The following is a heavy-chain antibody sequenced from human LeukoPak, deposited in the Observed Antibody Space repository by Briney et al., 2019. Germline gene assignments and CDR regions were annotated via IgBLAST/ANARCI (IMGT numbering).Heavy chain of an antibody. J-gene: IGHJ4*02. CDR3: ATPAPDILVIPGADY. D-gene: IGHD2-2*01. Sequence: PGGSLRLSCAASGCTFSTYAMSWVRQAPGKGLEWVSAISGSDHSTYYADSVKGRFTISRDNSKNTLYLHMNSLRAEDTAVYYCATPAPDILVIPGADYWGQGTLVTVSS. V-gene: IGHV3-23*01. CDR2: ISGSDHST. CDR1: GCTFSTYA.